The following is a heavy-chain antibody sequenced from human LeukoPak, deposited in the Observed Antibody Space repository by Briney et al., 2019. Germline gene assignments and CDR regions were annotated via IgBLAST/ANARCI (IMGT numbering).Heavy chain of an antibody. CDR2: IFYSGTT. CDR1: GGSFSGYY. D-gene: IGHD6-25*01. CDR3: ARDPHSSGWQNWFDP. V-gene: IGHV4-59*01. J-gene: IGHJ5*02. Sequence: PSETLSLTCAVYGGSFSGYYWSWIRQPPGKGLEWIGYIFYSGTTNYDPSLKSRVTISVDMSKNQFSLRLSSVTAADTAVYYCARDPHSSGWQNWFDPWGQGTLVTVSS.